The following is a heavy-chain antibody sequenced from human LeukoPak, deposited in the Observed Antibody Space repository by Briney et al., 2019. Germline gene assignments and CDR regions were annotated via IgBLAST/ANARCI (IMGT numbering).Heavy chain of an antibody. V-gene: IGHV1-2*02. CDR1: GYTFTGYY. CDR3: ARHPGKVTNNCYFDL. J-gene: IGHJ2*01. D-gene: IGHD4-23*01. CDR2: INSNSGGT. Sequence: GASVKLSCKASGYTFTGYYMHWVRQDPGQGLEWMGWINSNSGGTSYAQKFQGRVSMTRATSITTAYMELSRLSSDDTAVYYCARHPGKVTNNCYFDLWGRGTLVTVSS.